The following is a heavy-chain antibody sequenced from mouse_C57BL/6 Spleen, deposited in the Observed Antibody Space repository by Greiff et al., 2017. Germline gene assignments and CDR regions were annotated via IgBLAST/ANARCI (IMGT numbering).Heavy chain of an antibody. V-gene: IGHV1-54*01. CDR2: INPGSGGT. J-gene: IGHJ4*01. CDR3: ARTYYDYAMDY. D-gene: IGHD2-10*01. Sequence: VKLQESGAELVRPGTSVKVSCKASGYAFTNYLIEWVKQRPGQGLEWIGVINPGSGGTNYNEKFKGKATLTADKSSSTAYMQLSSLTSEDSAVYFCARTYYDYAMDYWGQGTSVTVSS. CDR1: GYAFTNYL.